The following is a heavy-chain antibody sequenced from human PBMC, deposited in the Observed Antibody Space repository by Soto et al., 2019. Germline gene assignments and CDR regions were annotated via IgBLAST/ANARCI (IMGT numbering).Heavy chain of an antibody. Sequence: SETLSLTCTVSGGSISSTSYYWGWIRQPPGKGLEWIGSIYYSGSTYYNPSLKSRVTISVDTSKNQFSLKLSSVTAADTAVYYCARLGTSDYFDYWGQGTLVTVSS. CDR2: IYYSGST. CDR3: ARLGTSDYFDY. V-gene: IGHV4-39*01. D-gene: IGHD7-27*01. J-gene: IGHJ4*02. CDR1: GGSISSTSYY.